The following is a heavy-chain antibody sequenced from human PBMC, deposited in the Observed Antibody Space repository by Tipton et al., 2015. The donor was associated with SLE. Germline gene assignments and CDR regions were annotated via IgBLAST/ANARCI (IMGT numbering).Heavy chain of an antibody. J-gene: IGHJ6*02. V-gene: IGHV3-7*05. Sequence: SLRLSCAASGFTFSSYWMSWVRQAPGKGLEWVANIKQDGSEKYYVDSVKGRFTISSDNAKNSLYLQMNSLRAEDPAVYYCAGYPGYYCGMDVWGHGSTVTVSS. CDR1: GFTFSSYW. CDR2: IKQDGSEK. CDR3: AGYPGYYCGMDV.